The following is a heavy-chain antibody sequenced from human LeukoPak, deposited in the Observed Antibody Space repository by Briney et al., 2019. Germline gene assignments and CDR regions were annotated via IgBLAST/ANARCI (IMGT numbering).Heavy chain of an antibody. V-gene: IGHV3-66*01. Sequence: GGSLRLSCAASGFTVSRSYMTWVRQAPGKGLEWISVIYSSGSAFYADSVKGRSITSRDNSKNTLYLQMNSLRAEDTAVYYCATNSDYDFWRGYSAFWGQGTLVTVSS. CDR1: GFTVSRSY. J-gene: IGHJ4*02. CDR3: ATNSDYDFWRGYSAF. CDR2: IYSSGSA. D-gene: IGHD3-3*01.